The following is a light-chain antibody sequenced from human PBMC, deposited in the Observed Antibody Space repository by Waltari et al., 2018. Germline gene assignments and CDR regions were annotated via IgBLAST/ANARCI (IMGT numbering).Light chain of an antibody. V-gene: IGKV1-9*01. CDR2: DVS. J-gene: IGKJ5*01. CDR1: QGISRH. Sequence: DFQLTQSPSFLSASVGERVTITCRASQGISRHFAWYQQKPGEAPKPLIYDVSTLQSGVPSRFSGSGFGTEFTLTISSLQPEDSATYYCQKLDNYPPPTFGQGTRLEI. CDR3: QKLDNYPPPT.